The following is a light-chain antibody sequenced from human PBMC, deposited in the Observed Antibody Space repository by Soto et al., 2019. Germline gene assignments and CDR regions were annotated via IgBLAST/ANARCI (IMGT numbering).Light chain of an antibody. CDR1: QSVSNY. J-gene: IGKJ5*01. V-gene: IGKV3-11*01. CDR2: DAS. CDR3: QQRSNWHPIT. Sequence: EIVMTQSPATLPVSTGERAPLSCRASQSVSNYLAWYQQKPGQAPRLIIYDASNRANGIPARFSGSGSGTDFTLTLRSLEPEDFAVYDCQQRSNWHPITFGQGTRLEIK.